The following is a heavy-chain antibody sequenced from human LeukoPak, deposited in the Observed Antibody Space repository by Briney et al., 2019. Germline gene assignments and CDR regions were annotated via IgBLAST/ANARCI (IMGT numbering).Heavy chain of an antibody. Sequence: GSLRLSCAASGFTFDDYGMSWVRQAPGKGLEWVSGINWNGGSTGYADSVKGRFTISRDNAKNSLYLQMNSLRAEDTAVYYCAKLSTPGKYSSGWSKNWFDPWGQGTLVTVSS. V-gene: IGHV3-20*04. J-gene: IGHJ5*02. CDR1: GFTFDDYG. CDR3: AKLSTPGKYSSGWSKNWFDP. CDR2: INWNGGST. D-gene: IGHD6-19*01.